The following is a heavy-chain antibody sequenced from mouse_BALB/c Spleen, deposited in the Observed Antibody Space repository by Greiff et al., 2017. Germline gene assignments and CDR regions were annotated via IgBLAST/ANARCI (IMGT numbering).Heavy chain of an antibody. D-gene: IGHD1-1*01. CDR1: GFNIKDTY. CDR2: IDPANGNT. J-gene: IGHJ2*01. V-gene: IGHV14-3*02. CDR3: ASSYGSSYEGYYFDY. Sequence: VHVKQSGAELVKPGASVKLSCTASGFNIKDTYMHWVKQRPEQGLEWIGRIDPANGNTKYDPKFQGKATITADTSSNTAYLQLSSLTSEDTAVYYCASSYGSSYEGYYFDYWGQGTTLTVSS.